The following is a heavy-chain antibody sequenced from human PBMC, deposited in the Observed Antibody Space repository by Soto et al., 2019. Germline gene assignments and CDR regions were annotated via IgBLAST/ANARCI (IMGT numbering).Heavy chain of an antibody. J-gene: IGHJ5*02. CDR3: ARESDLYNWFDP. CDR1: GFTFSSYS. V-gene: IGHV3-48*01. CDR2: ISSSSATI. Sequence: EVQLVESGGGLVQPGGSLRLSCAASGFTFSSYSMNWVRQAPGKGLEWVSYISSSSATIYYADSVKGRFTISRDNAKNSLYLQMNSLRAEDTAVYYCARESDLYNWFDPWGQETLVTVSS.